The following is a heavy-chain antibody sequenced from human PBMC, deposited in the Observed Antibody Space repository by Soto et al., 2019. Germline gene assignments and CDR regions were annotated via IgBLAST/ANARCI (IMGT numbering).Heavy chain of an antibody. CDR3: ARQVVATWDYYYGMDV. V-gene: IGHV5-51*01. D-gene: IGHD5-12*01. Sequence: GESLKISCKGSGYSFTSYWIGWARQMPGKGLEWMGIIYPGDSDTRYSPSFQGQVTISADKSISTAYLQWSSLKASDTAMYYCARQVVATWDYYYGMDVWGQGTTVTVSS. CDR1: GYSFTSYW. J-gene: IGHJ6*02. CDR2: IYPGDSDT.